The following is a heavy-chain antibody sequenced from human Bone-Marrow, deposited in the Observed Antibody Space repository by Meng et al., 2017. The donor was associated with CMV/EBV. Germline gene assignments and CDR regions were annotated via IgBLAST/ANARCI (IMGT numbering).Heavy chain of an antibody. Sequence: SETLSLTCTVSGGSINSYYWSWIRQPPGKGLEWIGYIYYSENTNYNPSLKSRVTISVDTSKNQFSLKLSSVTAADTAVYYCARGRYQLLYGYYGMDVWGQGTTVTVSS. CDR3: ARGRYQLLYGYYGMDV. CDR2: IYYSENT. J-gene: IGHJ6*02. V-gene: IGHV4-59*01. CDR1: GGSINSYY. D-gene: IGHD2-2*02.